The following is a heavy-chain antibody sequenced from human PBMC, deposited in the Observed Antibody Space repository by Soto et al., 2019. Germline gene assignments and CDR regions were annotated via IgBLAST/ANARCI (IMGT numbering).Heavy chain of an antibody. V-gene: IGHV5-51*01. CDR3: ERNKRNYYDSSGFYYGMDV. Sequence: GESLKISCKGSGYSFTSYWIGWVRQMPGKGLEWMGIIYPGDSDTRYSPSFQGQVTISADKSISTTYLQWSSLKASDTAMYYCERNKRNYYDSSGFYYGMDVWGQGTTVTVSS. J-gene: IGHJ6*02. CDR2: IYPGDSDT. D-gene: IGHD3-22*01. CDR1: GYSFTSYW.